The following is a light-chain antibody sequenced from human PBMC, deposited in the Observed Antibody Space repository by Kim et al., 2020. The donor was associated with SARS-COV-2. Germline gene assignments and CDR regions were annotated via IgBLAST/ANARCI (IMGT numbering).Light chain of an antibody. CDR2: GKN. Sequence: SSELTQDPAVSVALGQTVRITCQGDSLRSYYASWYQQKPGQAPVLVIYGKNNRPSGIPDRFSGSSSGNTASLTITGAQAEDEADYYCNSRDSSGNPNWVFGGGNKLTVL. J-gene: IGLJ3*02. CDR3: NSRDSSGNPNWV. CDR1: SLRSYY. V-gene: IGLV3-19*01.